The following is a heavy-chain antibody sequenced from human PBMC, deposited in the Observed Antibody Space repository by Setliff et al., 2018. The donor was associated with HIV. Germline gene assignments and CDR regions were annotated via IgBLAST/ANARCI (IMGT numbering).Heavy chain of an antibody. V-gene: IGHV5-51*01. Sequence: GESLKISCKGSGYSFSRYWIAWVRQMPGKGLEWMGTIYPGDSDTRYSPSFQGQVSISADTSISTTYLQWSSLKASDTAMFYCARLRQPIMGTDYYYMDVWGKGTTVTVSS. J-gene: IGHJ6*03. CDR1: GYSFSRYW. CDR2: IYPGDSDT. CDR3: ARLRQPIMGTDYYYMDV. D-gene: IGHD1-1*01.